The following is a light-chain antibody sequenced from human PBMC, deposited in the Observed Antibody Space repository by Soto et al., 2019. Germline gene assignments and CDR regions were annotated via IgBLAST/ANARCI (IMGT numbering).Light chain of an antibody. V-gene: IGKV4-1*01. CDR1: QSVLYSSNNKNY. Sequence: DIVMTQSPDSLAVSLGERDTINCKSSQSVLYSSNNKNYLAWYQQKPGQPPKLLIYWASTRESGVPDRFSGSGSGTEFTLTISSLQAEDVAAYYCQQYYSSPITFGQGTRLEIK. J-gene: IGKJ5*01. CDR2: WAS. CDR3: QQYYSSPIT.